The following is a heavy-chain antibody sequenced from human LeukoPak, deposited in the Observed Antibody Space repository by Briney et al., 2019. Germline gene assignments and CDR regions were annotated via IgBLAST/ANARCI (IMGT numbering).Heavy chain of an antibody. CDR2: MNPNSGNT. CDR3: ARAMFYVWGSYRSYYFDY. D-gene: IGHD3-16*02. CDR1: GYTFTSYD. Sequence: ASVKVSCKASGYTFTSYDINWVRQATGQGLEWMGWMNPNSGNTGYAQKFQGRVTMTRNTSISTAYMELSSLRSEDTAVYYCARAMFYVWGSYRSYYFDYWGQGTLVTVSS. V-gene: IGHV1-8*01. J-gene: IGHJ4*02.